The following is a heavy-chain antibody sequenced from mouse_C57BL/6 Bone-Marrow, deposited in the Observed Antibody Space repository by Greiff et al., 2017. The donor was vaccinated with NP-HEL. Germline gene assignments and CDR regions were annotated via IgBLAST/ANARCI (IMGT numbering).Heavy chain of an antibody. J-gene: IGHJ2*01. Sequence: DVMLVESGGGLVQPKGSLKLSCAASGFSFNTYAMNWVRQAPGKGVEWVARIRSKSNNYATYYADSLKDRFTISRDDSESMLYLQMNNLKTEDTAMYYCVRQGYDGYYLDYWGQGTTLTVSS. V-gene: IGHV10-1*01. CDR3: VRQGYDGYYLDY. D-gene: IGHD2-3*01. CDR1: GFSFNTYA. CDR2: IRSKSNNYAT.